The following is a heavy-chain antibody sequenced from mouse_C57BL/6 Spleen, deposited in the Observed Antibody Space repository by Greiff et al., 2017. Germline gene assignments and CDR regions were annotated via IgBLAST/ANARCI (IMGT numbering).Heavy chain of an antibody. CDR1: GFSLTSYG. J-gene: IGHJ4*01. D-gene: IGHD2-3*01. Sequence: VQLQESGPGLVQPSQSLSITCTVSGFSLTSYGVHWVRQSPGKGLEWLGVIWSGGSTDYNAAFISRLSISKDNSKRQVFFKMNSLQADDTAIYYCARNYDGYYDPYAMDYWGQGTSVTVSS. CDR3: ARNYDGYYDPYAMDY. V-gene: IGHV2-2*01. CDR2: IWSGGST.